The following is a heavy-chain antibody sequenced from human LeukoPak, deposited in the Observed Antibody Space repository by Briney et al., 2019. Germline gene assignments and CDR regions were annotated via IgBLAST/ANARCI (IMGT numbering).Heavy chain of an antibody. CDR1: GFTFSSYA. D-gene: IGHD4-17*01. V-gene: IGHV3-23*01. J-gene: IGHJ4*02. Sequence: RSGGSLRLSCAASGFTFSSYALSWVRQAPGKGLEWVSVISGSGGSTNYADSVKGRLTISRDNSKNTLYLQMNSLRVEDTAVYYCAKAAQAQATVTTLFDYWGQGTLVTVSS. CDR3: AKAAQAQATVTTLFDY. CDR2: ISGSGGST.